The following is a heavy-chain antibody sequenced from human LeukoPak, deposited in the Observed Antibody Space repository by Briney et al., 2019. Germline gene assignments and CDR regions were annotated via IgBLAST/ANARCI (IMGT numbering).Heavy chain of an antibody. CDR3: ARDPYSGSYGADYYYYMDV. CDR1: GFTFSSYA. D-gene: IGHD1-26*01. J-gene: IGHJ6*03. CDR2: ISGSGVST. Sequence: GGSLRLSCAASGFTFSSYAMSWVRRAPGKGLEWVSAISGSGVSTYYADSVKGRFTISRDNSKNTLYLQMNSLRAEDTAVYYCARDPYSGSYGADYYYYMDVWGKGTTVTISS. V-gene: IGHV3-23*01.